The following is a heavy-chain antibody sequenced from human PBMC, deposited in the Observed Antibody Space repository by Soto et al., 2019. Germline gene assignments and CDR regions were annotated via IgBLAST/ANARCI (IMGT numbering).Heavy chain of an antibody. V-gene: IGHV1-3*01. D-gene: IGHD2-21*02. J-gene: IGHJ4*02. CDR2: INAGNGNT. CDR1: GYTFTSYA. CDR3: ARVVGRNCGGDCYPYYFDY. Sequence: QVQLVQSGAEVKKPGASVKVSCKASGYTFTSYAMHWVRQAPGQRLEWMGWINAGNGNTKYSQKFQGRVTITRDTSASTAYMELSSLRSEDTAVYYCARVVGRNCGGDCYPYYFDYWGQGTLVTVSS.